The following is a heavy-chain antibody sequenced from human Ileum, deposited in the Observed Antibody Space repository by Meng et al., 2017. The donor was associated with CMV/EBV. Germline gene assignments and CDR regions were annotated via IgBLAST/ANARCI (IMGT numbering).Heavy chain of an antibody. CDR2: IYSSGTT. Sequence: QLHVPGWGPGLVKPSETLSLICSVSGGPISSGIYYWGWIRQPPGKGLEWIGSIYSSGTTFHNSSLKSRVSISVDTSKNQFSLTLNSVTAADTAVYYCARGAGWFDPWGQGTLVTVSS. D-gene: IGHD6-19*01. CDR1: GGPISSGIYY. J-gene: IGHJ5*02. V-gene: IGHV4-39*07. CDR3: ARGAGWFDP.